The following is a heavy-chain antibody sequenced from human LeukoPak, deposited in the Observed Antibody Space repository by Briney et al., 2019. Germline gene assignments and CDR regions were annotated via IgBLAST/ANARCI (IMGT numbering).Heavy chain of an antibody. D-gene: IGHD2-21*02. CDR2: IKLDGSEK. CDR1: GFTFGKYW. Sequence: GGSLRLSCVASGFTFGKYWMSWVRQAPGKGLEWVANIKLDGSEKNYVDSVKGRFTISRDNTKNSLYLQVNSLKTEDTAVYYCTYAYCDGDCYPAYWGQGTLVTVSS. J-gene: IGHJ4*02. CDR3: TYAYCDGDCYPAY. V-gene: IGHV3-7*03.